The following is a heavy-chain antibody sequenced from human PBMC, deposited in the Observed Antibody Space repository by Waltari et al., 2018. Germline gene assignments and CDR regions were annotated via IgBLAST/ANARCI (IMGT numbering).Heavy chain of an antibody. CDR1: GYSISSGYY. J-gene: IGHJ3*02. CDR3: ARDPQWLVHAFDI. Sequence: QVQLQESGPGLVKPSETLSLTCAVSGYSISSGYYWGWIRQPPGKGLEWIGSIYHSGSTYYNPSLKSRVTISVDTSKNQFSLKLSSVTAADTAVYYCARDPQWLVHAFDIWGQGTMVTVSS. CDR2: IYHSGST. V-gene: IGHV4-38-2*02. D-gene: IGHD6-19*01.